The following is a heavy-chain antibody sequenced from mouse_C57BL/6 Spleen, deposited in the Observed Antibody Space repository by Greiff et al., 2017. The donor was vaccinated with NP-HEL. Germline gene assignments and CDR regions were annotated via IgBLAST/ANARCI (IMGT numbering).Heavy chain of an antibody. D-gene: IGHD2-4*01. CDR1: GYTFTSYW. V-gene: IGHV1-5*01. CDR2: IYPGNSDT. Sequence: VQLQQSGTVLARPGASVKMSCKTSGYTFTSYWMHWVKQRPGQGLEWIGAIYPGNSDTSYNQKFKGKAKLTAVTSASTAYMELSSLTNEDSAGYYCTRSSYDYSPWFAYWGQGTLVTVSA. CDR3: TRSSYDYSPWFAY. J-gene: IGHJ3*01.